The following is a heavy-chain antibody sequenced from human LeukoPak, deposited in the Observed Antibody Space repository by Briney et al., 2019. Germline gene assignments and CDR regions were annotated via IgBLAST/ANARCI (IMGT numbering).Heavy chain of an antibody. CDR1: AYSFTGYY. CDR2: INPHTGGT. Sequence: ASVKVSCRTSAYSFTGYYIHWVRQAPGQGLDWVGWINPHTGGTNNAHRFQGRVTLTRDTSIRTAYMEMRGLRSDDTAGYYRASDVGYCFVYSCYTDAFYGMDVWGQGTTVIVS. CDR3: ASDVGYCFVYSCYTDAFYGMDV. V-gene: IGHV1-2*02. J-gene: IGHJ6*02. D-gene: IGHD2-2*02.